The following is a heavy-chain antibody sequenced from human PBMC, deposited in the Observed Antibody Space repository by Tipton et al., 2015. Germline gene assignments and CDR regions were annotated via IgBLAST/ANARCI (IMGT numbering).Heavy chain of an antibody. CDR3: AKNYDGSGYYSRLDFGY. CDR1: GFTFSDYG. CDR2: IWSDGSIQ. V-gene: IGHV3-33*06. Sequence: RSLRLSCAASGFTFSDYGMHWVRQAPGKGLEWMAFIWSDGSIQYYRDSVEGRFTISRDNSKDTLYMQLNSLRAEDTAVYYCAKNYDGSGYYSRLDFGYWGQGTLVTVSS. J-gene: IGHJ4*02. D-gene: IGHD3-22*01.